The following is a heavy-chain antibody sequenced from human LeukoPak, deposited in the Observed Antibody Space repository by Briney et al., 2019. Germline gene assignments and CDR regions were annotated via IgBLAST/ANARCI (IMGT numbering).Heavy chain of an antibody. CDR2: IWYDGSNK. V-gene: IGHV3-33*01. J-gene: IGHJ6*03. Sequence: GGSLRLSCAASGFTFSTSGMHWVRQAPGKGLEWEAVIWYDGSNKYYADSVKGRFTISRDNSKNTLYLQMNSLRAEDTAVYYCARDLRKGRYMDVWGKGTTVTVSS. CDR3: ARDLRKGRYMDV. CDR1: GFTFSTSG. D-gene: IGHD2/OR15-2a*01.